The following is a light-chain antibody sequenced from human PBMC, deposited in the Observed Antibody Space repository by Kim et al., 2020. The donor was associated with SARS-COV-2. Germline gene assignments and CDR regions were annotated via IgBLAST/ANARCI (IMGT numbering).Light chain of an antibody. J-gene: IGKJ2*01. Sequence: DIQMTQSPPTLSASVGDRVTITCRASQSIRSWLAWYQQKPGKAPKLLIHDASNLESGVPSRFSGSASGTEFTLTISSLQPDDFATYYCQHYNSYSGTFGQGTKLEI. CDR2: DAS. CDR3: QHYNSYSGT. V-gene: IGKV1-5*01. CDR1: QSIRSW.